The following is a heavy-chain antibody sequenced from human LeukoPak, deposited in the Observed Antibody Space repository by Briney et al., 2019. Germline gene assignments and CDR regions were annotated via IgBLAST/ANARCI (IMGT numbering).Heavy chain of an antibody. CDR2: ISSSSSYI. V-gene: IGHV3-21*01. J-gene: IGHJ3*02. Sequence: GGSLRLSCAASGFTFSSYSMNWVRQAPGKGLEWVSSISSSSSYIYYADSVKGRFTISRDNAKNSLYLQMTSLSVEDTAIYYCAREGTGGFDMWGQGTMVSVSP. CDR3: AREGTGGFDM. D-gene: IGHD3-10*01. CDR1: GFTFSSYS.